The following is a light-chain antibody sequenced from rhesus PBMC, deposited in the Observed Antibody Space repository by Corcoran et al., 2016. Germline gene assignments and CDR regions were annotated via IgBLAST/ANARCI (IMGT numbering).Light chain of an antibody. CDR3: KQYNSAPPT. CDR2: KAF. V-gene: IGKV1-21*01. CDR1: QGISSW. Sequence: DIQMTQSPSSLSASVGDRVTITCRASQGISSWLAWYPQKPGKAPKLLIYKAFSLQSGVPSRFSGSGTGTDFTLTISSLQPEDFATYYCKQYNSAPPTFGQGTKVEIK. J-gene: IGKJ1*01.